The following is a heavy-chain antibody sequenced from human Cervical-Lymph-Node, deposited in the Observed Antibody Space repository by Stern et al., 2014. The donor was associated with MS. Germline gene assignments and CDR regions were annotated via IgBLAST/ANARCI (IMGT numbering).Heavy chain of an antibody. CDR3: ARMMQHLAGDAFDI. CDR2: ILSNDEK. CDR1: GFSLRNARMG. Sequence: QVTLRESGPVLVKPTETLTLTCTVSGFSLRNARMGVSWIRQPPGKALEWLAHILSNDEKTYSTSLKGSLTISKDASKSQVVLTMTHMDPVDTATYYCARMMQHLAGDAFDIWGQGTVVTVSS. D-gene: IGHD6-13*01. V-gene: IGHV2-26*01. J-gene: IGHJ3*02.